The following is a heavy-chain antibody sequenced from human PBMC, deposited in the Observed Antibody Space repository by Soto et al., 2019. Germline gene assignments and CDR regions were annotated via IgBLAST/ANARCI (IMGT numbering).Heavy chain of an antibody. D-gene: IGHD3-10*01. Sequence: GGSLRLSCAASGFTFSSYGMHWVRQAPGKGLEWVAVIWYDGSNKYYADSVKGRFTISRDNSKNTLYLQMNSLRAEDTAVYYCAREAYGSGSYPLYWGQGTLVTVSS. J-gene: IGHJ4*02. V-gene: IGHV3-33*01. CDR2: IWYDGSNK. CDR3: AREAYGSGSYPLY. CDR1: GFTFSSYG.